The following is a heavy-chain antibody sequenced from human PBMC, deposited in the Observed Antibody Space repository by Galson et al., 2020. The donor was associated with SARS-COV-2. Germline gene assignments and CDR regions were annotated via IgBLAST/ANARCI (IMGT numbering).Heavy chain of an antibody. V-gene: IGHV3-73*01. CDR3: ARLNPTLGSYYDALDI. D-gene: IGHD3-10*01. CDR2: IRSKANSYAT. Sequence: GGSLRLSCAASGFTFSGSAIHWVRQASGKGLEWVGRIRSKANSYATAYAASVKGRFTISRDDSKNTAYLQMNSLKTEDTAVYYCARLNPTLGSYYDALDIWGQGTMVTVSS. CDR1: GFTFSGSA. J-gene: IGHJ3*02.